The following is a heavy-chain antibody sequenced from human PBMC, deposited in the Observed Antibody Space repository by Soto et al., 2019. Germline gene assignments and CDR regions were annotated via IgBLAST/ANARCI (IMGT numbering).Heavy chain of an antibody. Sequence: QVQLVESGGGVVQPGRSQRLSCAASGFTFSSYAMHWVRQAPGKGLEWVAVISYDGSNKYYADSVKGRFTISRDNSKNTLYLQMNSLRAEDTAVYYCARVARFLEWLLYSYYYYGMDVWGQGTTVTVSS. CDR2: ISYDGSNK. V-gene: IGHV3-30-3*01. CDR1: GFTFSSYA. CDR3: ARVARFLEWLLYSYYYYGMDV. D-gene: IGHD3-3*01. J-gene: IGHJ6*02.